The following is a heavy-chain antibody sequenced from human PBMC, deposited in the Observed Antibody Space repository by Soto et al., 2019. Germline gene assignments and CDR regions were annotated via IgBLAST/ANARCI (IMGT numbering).Heavy chain of an antibody. V-gene: IGHV4-59*01. CDR3: ARGIGSSRNRPYGMDV. CDR1: GGSISSYY. Sequence: SETLSLTCTVSGGSISSYYWSWIRQPPGKGLEWIGYIYYSGSTNYNPSLKSRITISVDTSKNQFSLKLSSVTAADTAVYYCARGIGSSRNRPYGMDVWGKGTTVT. CDR2: IYYSGST. J-gene: IGHJ6*04. D-gene: IGHD6-13*01.